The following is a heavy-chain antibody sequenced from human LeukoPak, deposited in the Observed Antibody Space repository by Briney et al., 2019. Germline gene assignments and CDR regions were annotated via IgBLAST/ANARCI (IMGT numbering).Heavy chain of an antibody. Sequence: KASETLSLTCTVSGGSISSYYWSWIRQPPGKGLEWIGHIYYSGSTSYNPSLKSRVTISIDTSKNQFSLRLSSVTAADTAMYYCARGAAGYSYGWGQGTLVTVSS. CDR3: ARGAAGYSYG. V-gene: IGHV4-59*01. J-gene: IGHJ4*02. CDR2: IYYSGST. CDR1: GGSISSYY. D-gene: IGHD5-18*01.